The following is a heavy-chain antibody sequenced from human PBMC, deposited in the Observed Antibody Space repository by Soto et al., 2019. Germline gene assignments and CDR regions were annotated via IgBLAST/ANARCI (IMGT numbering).Heavy chain of an antibody. D-gene: IGHD2-21*01. V-gene: IGHV3-74*01. CDR2: MNMDGSRT. Sequence: EVQLVESGGGLVQPGGSLRLSCAASGFTFSIYWMHWVRQAPGKGLVWVSRMNMDGSRTSYADFAKGRFTISRDDAKSTVYLKMSNLRDEDTAVYYCVRGDGDRYDGHGYLGRHWGQGTLVTVSS. CDR1: GFTFSIYW. J-gene: IGHJ4*02. CDR3: VRGDGDRYDGHGYLGRH.